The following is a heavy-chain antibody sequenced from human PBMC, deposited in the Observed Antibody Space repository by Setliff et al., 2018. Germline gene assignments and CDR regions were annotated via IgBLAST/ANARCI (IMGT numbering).Heavy chain of an antibody. CDR3: ARAPRLEWILPTFDY. J-gene: IGHJ4*02. CDR2: ISAYTGKT. Sequence: ASVKVSCKASGYIFSTYGITWVRQAPGQGLERMGWISAYTGKTDYAQNFQDRLTMTTDTSTNTAYMELRSLTSDDTAVYFCARAPRLEWILPTFDYWGQGTPVTVS. CDR1: GYIFSTYG. D-gene: IGHD3-3*01. V-gene: IGHV1-18*01.